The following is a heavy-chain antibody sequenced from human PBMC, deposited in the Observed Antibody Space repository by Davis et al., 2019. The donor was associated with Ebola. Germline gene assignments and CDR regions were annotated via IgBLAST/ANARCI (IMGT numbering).Heavy chain of an antibody. J-gene: IGHJ5*02. CDR2: MSYDGSNK. CDR1: GFIFSNYG. D-gene: IGHD6-13*01. CDR3: ARSPPFYSSSSGWFDP. Sequence: GESLKISCAASGFIFSNYGFHWVRQAPGKGLEWVAGMSYDGSNKYYADSVKGRFTISRDNAKNSLYLQMNSLRAEDTAVYYCARSPPFYSSSSGWFDPWGQGTLVTVSS. V-gene: IGHV3-30*03.